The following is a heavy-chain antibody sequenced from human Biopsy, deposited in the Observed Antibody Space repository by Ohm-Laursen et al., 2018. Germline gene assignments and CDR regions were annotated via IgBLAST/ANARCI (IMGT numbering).Heavy chain of an antibody. Sequence: SLRLSCAASGFTFSTYWMHWVRQAPGKGLVWVSRINRDESSTSYADFVKGRFTISRDNAKNTLYLQMNSLRAEDTAVYFCARETPTGIPFNWFDPWGQGTLVTVSS. CDR3: ARETPTGIPFNWFDP. CDR1: GFTFSTYW. V-gene: IGHV3-74*01. D-gene: IGHD1-1*01. CDR2: INRDESST. J-gene: IGHJ5*02.